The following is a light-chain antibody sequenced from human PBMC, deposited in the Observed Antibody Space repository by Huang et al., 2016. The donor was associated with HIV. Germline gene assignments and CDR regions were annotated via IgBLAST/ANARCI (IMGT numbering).Light chain of an antibody. J-gene: IGKJ4*01. CDR3: QQYSDWPPLT. CDR2: DAS. V-gene: IGKV3-15*01. CDR1: TSVDID. Sequence: EIEMTQSPATLSVSPGESANLSCRASTSVDIDLAWYKQKPGQAPRLLLYDASTRATVSSSKFNGTGSGTEFSLSITNLQSEDFAVYYCQQYSDWPPLTFGGGTKVEI.